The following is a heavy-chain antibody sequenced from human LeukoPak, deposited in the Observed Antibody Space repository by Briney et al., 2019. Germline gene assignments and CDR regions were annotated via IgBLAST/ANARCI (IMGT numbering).Heavy chain of an antibody. Sequence: ASVKVSCKASGYTFTGYYMHWVRQAPGQGLEWMGWINPNSGGTNYAQKFQGRVTMTRDTSISTAYMELSRLRSDDTAVYYCARDDMVRGVIIIFDYWGQGTLVTVSS. J-gene: IGHJ4*02. CDR1: GYTFTGYY. CDR3: ARDDMVRGVIIIFDY. V-gene: IGHV1-2*02. CDR2: INPNSGGT. D-gene: IGHD3-10*01.